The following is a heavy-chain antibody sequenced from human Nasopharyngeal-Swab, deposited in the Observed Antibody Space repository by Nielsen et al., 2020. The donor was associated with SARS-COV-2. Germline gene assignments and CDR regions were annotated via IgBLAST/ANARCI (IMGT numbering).Heavy chain of an antibody. CDR1: GFTFSSYA. CDR2: VYSGGST. J-gene: IGHJ3*01. V-gene: IGHV3-23*03. D-gene: IGHD3-3*01. CDR3: ASPVFGVVSDAFDL. Sequence: GGSLRLSCAASGFTFSSYAMNWVRQAPGMGLEWVSVVYSGGSTLYADSVKGRFTISRDNSKNTLYLQMNNLRPEDTAMYYCASPVFGVVSDAFDLWGQGTMVTVSS.